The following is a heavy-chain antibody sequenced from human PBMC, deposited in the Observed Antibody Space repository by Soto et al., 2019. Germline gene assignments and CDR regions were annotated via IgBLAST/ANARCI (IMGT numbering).Heavy chain of an antibody. J-gene: IGHJ6*02. CDR2: ISYDGSNK. D-gene: IGHD2-2*01. V-gene: IGHV3-30*18. Sequence: PVGSLRLSCAASGFTFSSYGMHWVRQAPGKGLEWVVVISYDGSNKYYADSVKGRFTISRDNSKNTLYLQMNSLRAEDTAVYYCAKDPRYCISTSCYDYYHYGMDVWGQGTTVPVSS. CDR1: GFTFSSYG. CDR3: AKDPRYCISTSCYDYYHYGMDV.